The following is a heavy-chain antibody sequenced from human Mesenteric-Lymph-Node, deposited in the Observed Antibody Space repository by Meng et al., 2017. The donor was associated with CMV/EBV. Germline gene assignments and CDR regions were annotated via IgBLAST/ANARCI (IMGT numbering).Heavy chain of an antibody. Sequence: QVHLHQWGAGLLQPSETLSVTCAVYGGSFSGYYWNWIRQSPEKGLEWIGEINHSGSTTYNPSFTSRIIISVDTSTNQISLNMSSVTAADTAVYYCARGSSYDILTGYFDYWGQGALVTVSS. CDR1: GGSFSGYY. CDR2: INHSGST. D-gene: IGHD3-9*01. CDR3: ARGSSYDILTGYFDY. J-gene: IGHJ4*02. V-gene: IGHV4-34*01.